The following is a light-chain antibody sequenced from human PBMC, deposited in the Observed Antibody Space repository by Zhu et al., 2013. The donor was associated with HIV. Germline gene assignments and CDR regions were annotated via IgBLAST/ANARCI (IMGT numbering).Light chain of an antibody. Sequence: DIQMTQSPSSLSASIGDRVTITCQASQDIKNHLNWYQQTPGKAPKLLIYRASNLETGVPARFSASGSGTVFYLSISSLQAEDVATYYCQHYGDFPLTFGGGTKVEIK. CDR3: QHYGDFPLT. CDR2: RAS. J-gene: IGKJ4*01. CDR1: QDIKNH. V-gene: IGKV1-33*01.